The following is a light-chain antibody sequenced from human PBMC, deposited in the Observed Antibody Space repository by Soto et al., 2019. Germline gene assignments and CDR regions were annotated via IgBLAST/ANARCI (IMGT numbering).Light chain of an antibody. V-gene: IGKV1-5*01. CDR1: QSISSW. J-gene: IGKJ1*01. Sequence: EIQMTQSPSTLSASVGDRVTITCRASQSISSWLAWYQQKPGKAPKLLIFDASSLESGVPSRFSGSGSATEFTLTISSLQPDDFATYYCQQYTTYPWTFGQGTKV. CDR2: DAS. CDR3: QQYTTYPWT.